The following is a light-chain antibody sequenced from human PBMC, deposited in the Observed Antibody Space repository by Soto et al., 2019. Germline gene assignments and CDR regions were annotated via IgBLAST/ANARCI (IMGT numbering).Light chain of an antibody. J-gene: IGLJ1*01. V-gene: IGLV2-11*01. Sequence: ALTQPRSLSGSPGQSVTVSCIGTSSDVGDYNSVSWYQQHPGKAPKLMIYDVSKRPSGVPDRFSGSKSGNTASLTISGLQAEYDADYYCCSYFGGYLSVFGIGTKVT. CDR2: DVS. CDR3: CSYFGGYLSV. CDR1: SSDVGDYNS.